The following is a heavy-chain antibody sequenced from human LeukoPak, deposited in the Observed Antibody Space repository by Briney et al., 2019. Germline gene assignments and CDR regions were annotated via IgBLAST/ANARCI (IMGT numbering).Heavy chain of an antibody. CDR2: INSSSSSR. CDR1: GFTFSSYS. CDR3: ARGGHCDYIWGRYRQKDGFDY. J-gene: IGHJ4*02. V-gene: IGHV3-48*01. Sequence: GGSLRLSCAASGFTFSSYSMNWVGQAPGKGREGLSYINSSSSSRDYEDSVKGRLTMYRDNAKNSLYLQLNRLSVEDTAVYYCARGGHCDYIWGRYRQKDGFDYWGQGTLVTVSS. D-gene: IGHD3-16*02.